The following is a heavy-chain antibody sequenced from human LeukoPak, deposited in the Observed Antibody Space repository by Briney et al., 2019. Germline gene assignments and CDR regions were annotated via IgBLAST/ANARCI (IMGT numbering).Heavy chain of an antibody. D-gene: IGHD3-3*01. CDR1: GFTFSSYA. CDR2: ISGSGGST. CDR3: AKDRSGPITIFGVVTPTGAFDI. Sequence: PGGSLRLSCAASGFTFSSYAMSWVRQAPGKGLEWVSAISGSGGSTYYADSVKGRFTISRDNSKNTLYLEMNSLRAEDTAVYYCAKDRSGPITIFGVVTPTGAFDIWGQGTMVTVSS. V-gene: IGHV3-23*01. J-gene: IGHJ3*02.